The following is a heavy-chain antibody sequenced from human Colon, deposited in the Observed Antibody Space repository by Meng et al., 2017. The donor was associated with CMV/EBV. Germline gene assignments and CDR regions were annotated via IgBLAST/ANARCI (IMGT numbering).Heavy chain of an antibody. CDR3: ARDMVATP. CDR2: IYYSGST. J-gene: IGHJ5*02. CDR1: GGSISSSSYY. Sequence: LRPSCTVSGGSISSSSYYWGWIRQPPGKGLEWIGSIYYSGSTYYNPSLKSRVTISVDTSKNQFSLKLSSVTAADTAVYYCARDMVATPWGQGTLVTVSS. V-gene: IGHV4-39*07. D-gene: IGHD5-12*01.